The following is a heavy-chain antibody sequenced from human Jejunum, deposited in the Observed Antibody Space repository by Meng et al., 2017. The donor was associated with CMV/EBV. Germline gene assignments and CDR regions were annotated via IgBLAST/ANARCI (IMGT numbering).Heavy chain of an antibody. Sequence: KVSCKASRGTFGTYPVSWVRQAPGQMLEWMGRVIPILGITNYAQKFQDRITITADKSTGTAYMELSSLRSDDTAMYYCARDSSVTYWGQGTLVTVSS. CDR1: RGTFGTYP. D-gene: IGHD2-21*02. CDR3: ARDSSVTY. V-gene: IGHV1-69*04. CDR2: VIPILGIT. J-gene: IGHJ4*02.